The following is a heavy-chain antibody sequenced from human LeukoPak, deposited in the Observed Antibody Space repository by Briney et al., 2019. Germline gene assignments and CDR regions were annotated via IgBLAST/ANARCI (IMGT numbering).Heavy chain of an antibody. D-gene: IGHD4-23*01. V-gene: IGHV4-34*01. Sequence: SETLSLTCAVYGGSFSGFYCTWVRQPPGKGLEWIGEINHSGRTNYNPSLKSRVTISVDTSKNQFSLKLSSVTAADTAVYYCARGVGRWPFDYWGQGTLVTVSS. CDR2: INHSGRT. CDR1: GGSFSGFY. J-gene: IGHJ4*02. CDR3: ARGVGRWPFDY.